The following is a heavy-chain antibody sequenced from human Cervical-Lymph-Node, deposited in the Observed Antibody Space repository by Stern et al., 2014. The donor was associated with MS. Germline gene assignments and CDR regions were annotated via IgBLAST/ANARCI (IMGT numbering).Heavy chain of an antibody. CDR2: IWNEVSNP. J-gene: IGHJ4*02. V-gene: IGHV3-33*01. D-gene: IGHD6-13*01. Sequence: VQLVESGGGVVQTGRSLRLSCAASGFSFSRYAMHWVRQAPGKGLEWVARIWNEVSNPYYADSVTGRFTISRDNYKNTLYQQMNSLRTEDTAVYYCASAYSSSHYYFDYWGQGTLVTVSS. CDR1: GFSFSRYA. CDR3: ASAYSSSHYYFDY.